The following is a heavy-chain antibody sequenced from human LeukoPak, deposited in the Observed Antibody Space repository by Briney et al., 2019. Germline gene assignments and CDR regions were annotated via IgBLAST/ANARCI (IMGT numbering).Heavy chain of an antibody. Sequence: GESLRISCKGSGYIFSSYWIGWARQMPGKGREWIGIIFPGGSDTIYSPTFQGQVTISADKSISTAYVQWNSLRASDTAMYYCARHQYYYDTRAYYIDYWGQGTLVTVSS. CDR1: GYIFSSYW. D-gene: IGHD3-22*01. CDR3: ARHQYYYDTRAYYIDY. CDR2: IFPGGSDT. V-gene: IGHV5-51*01. J-gene: IGHJ4*02.